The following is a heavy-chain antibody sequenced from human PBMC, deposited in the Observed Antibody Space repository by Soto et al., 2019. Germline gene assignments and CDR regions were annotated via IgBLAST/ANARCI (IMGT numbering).Heavy chain of an antibody. V-gene: IGHV3-48*01. Sequence: PGGSLRLSCAASGLTFSSYSMNWVRQAPGKGLEWVSYISSSSSTIYYADSVKGRFTISRDNAKNSLYLQMNSLRAEDTAVYYCARKTGYAFDIWGQGTMVTVSS. CDR3: ARKTGYAFDI. CDR2: ISSSSSTI. J-gene: IGHJ3*02. CDR1: GLTFSSYS.